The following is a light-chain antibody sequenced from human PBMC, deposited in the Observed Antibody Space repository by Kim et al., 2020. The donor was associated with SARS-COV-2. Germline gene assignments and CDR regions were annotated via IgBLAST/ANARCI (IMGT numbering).Light chain of an antibody. V-gene: IGKV3-20*01. CDR2: GSY. CDR3: QQYGTAPYT. J-gene: IGKJ2*01. CDR1: RTVSTPF. Sequence: LSPGERATRSCKASRTVSTPFLAWYQQKPGQRRRLVIYGSYNRATDIPDRFSGSASGTDFTLTISRLEPEDFAVYYCQQYGTAPYTFGRGTKLEI.